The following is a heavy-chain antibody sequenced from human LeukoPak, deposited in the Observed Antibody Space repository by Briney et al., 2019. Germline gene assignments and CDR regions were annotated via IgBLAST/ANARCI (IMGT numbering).Heavy chain of an antibody. V-gene: IGHV4-4*07. CDR1: GGSISSYY. CDR3: ARDGDPNYDFWSGYSDSYYYYYMDV. J-gene: IGHJ6*03. Sequence: SETLSLTCTVSGGSISSYYWSWIRQPAGKGLEWIGRIYTSGSTNYNPSLKSRVTMSVDTSKNQFSLKLSSVTAADTAVYYCARDGDPNYDFWSGYSDSYYYYYMDVWGKGTTVTVSS. D-gene: IGHD3-3*01. CDR2: IYTSGST.